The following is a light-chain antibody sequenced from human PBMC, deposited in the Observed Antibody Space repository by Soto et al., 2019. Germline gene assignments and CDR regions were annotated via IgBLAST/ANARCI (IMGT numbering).Light chain of an antibody. CDR1: QSVRSGY. CDR3: QQYGNSPLT. V-gene: IGKV3-20*01. CDR2: AVS. J-gene: IGKJ4*01. Sequence: IVLTQSPGTLSLSPGERATLSCRASQSVRSGYFAWYQQKPGQAPRLLIFAVSSRATGIPDRFSGTGSGTDFTLTISRLEPEDFALYYCQQYGNSPLTFGGGTKVDNK.